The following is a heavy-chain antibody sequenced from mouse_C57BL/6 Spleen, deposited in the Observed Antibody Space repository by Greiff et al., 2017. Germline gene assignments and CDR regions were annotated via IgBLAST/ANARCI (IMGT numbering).Heavy chain of an antibody. Sequence: VQLKESGPGLVKPSQSLSLTCSVTGYSITSGYYWNWIRQFPGNKLEWMGYISYDGSNNYNSSLKNRISITRATSKNQFFLKLNSVTTEDTATYYCARGDVYGNYDCGYWGQGTTLTVAS. CDR1: GYSITSGYY. CDR2: ISYDGSN. D-gene: IGHD2-1*01. J-gene: IGHJ2*01. V-gene: IGHV3-6*01. CDR3: ARGDVYGNYDCGY.